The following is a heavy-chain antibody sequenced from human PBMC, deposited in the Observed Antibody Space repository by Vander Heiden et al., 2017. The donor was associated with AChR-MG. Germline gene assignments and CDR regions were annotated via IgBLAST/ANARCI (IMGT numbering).Heavy chain of an antibody. CDR3: AGLVGGTVLYWFDP. CDR1: GGSIPNNAYY. D-gene: IGHD1-26*01. Sequence: QLQLQESGPGLVKSSETLSLTCTVSGGSIPNNAYYWAWIRQSPGKGLEWIGTIYHSVATNYNPSLKSRVAMSIDTSKNQFSLKLSSVTAADTAVYYCAGLVGGTVLYWFDPWGQGTLVTVSS. V-gene: IGHV4-39*01. CDR2: IYHSVAT. J-gene: IGHJ5*02.